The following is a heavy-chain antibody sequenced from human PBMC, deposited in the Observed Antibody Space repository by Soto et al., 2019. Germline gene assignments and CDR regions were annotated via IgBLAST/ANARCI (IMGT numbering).Heavy chain of an antibody. CDR2: IYAGGST. Sequence: EVQLVESGGGLVLPGGSLRLSCAASGFTVSSNYMSWVRQAPGKGLEWVSIIYAGGSTYYRDSVKGRFTISRDYSKNTVYLQMNSLRAEDTAVYYCATVGVVIVHDAFDIWGQGTMVTVSS. J-gene: IGHJ3*02. CDR1: GFTVSSNY. V-gene: IGHV3-66*01. CDR3: ATVGVVIVHDAFDI. D-gene: IGHD3-3*01.